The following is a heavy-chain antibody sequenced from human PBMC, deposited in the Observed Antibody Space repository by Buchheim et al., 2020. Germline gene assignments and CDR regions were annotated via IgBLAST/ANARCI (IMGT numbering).Heavy chain of an antibody. CDR2: VNQDGSGQ. CDR1: GFTFTNYG. J-gene: IGHJ4*02. Sequence: EVQLVESGGALVQPGGSLRLSRATSGFTFTNYGMRWVRQAPGKGLEWVASVNQDGSGQYYVDSVKGRFTISRDNAKNSVYLQMNSLRAEDTAVYYCARVSDSSWGKFWGQGTL. V-gene: IGHV3-7*01. CDR3: ARVSDSSWGKF. D-gene: IGHD7-27*01.